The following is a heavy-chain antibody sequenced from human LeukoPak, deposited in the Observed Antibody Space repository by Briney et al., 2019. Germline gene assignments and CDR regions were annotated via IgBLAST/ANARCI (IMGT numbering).Heavy chain of an antibody. V-gene: IGHV3-30*18. D-gene: IGHD3-10*01. J-gene: IGHJ4*02. CDR2: ISYDGSNK. CDR3: AKDYGSGSYSSYYFDY. Sequence: GGSLRLSCGASGFTFSSYGMHWVRQAPGKGLEWVAVISYDGSNKYYADSVKGRFTISRDNSKNTLYLQMNSLRAEDTAVYYCAKDYGSGSYSSYYFDYWGQGTLVTVSS. CDR1: GFTFSSYG.